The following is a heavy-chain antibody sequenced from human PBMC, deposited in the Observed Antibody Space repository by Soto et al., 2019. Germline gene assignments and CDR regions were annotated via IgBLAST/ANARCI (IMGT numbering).Heavy chain of an antibody. V-gene: IGHV3-30*03. Sequence: QVRLVESGGGVVQPGRSLRLSCAASGLTFNTYAFHWVRQAPGKGLEWIGLISYDGSNSYYADSVKGRFIISRDNSXXXXXXXXXXXXXXXXXXXXXXXXXXXXXXXXYCYNGGMWGPHYWGQGTPVTVSS. J-gene: IGHJ4*02. CDR1: GLTFNTYA. D-gene: IGHD2-21*01. CDR2: ISYDGSNS. CDR3: XXXXXXXXXXXYCYNGGMWGPHY.